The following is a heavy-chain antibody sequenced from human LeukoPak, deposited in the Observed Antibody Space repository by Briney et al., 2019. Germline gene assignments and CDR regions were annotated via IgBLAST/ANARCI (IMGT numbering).Heavy chain of an antibody. Sequence: PGGSLRLSCAASGFTFSDYWMHWVRQAPGKGLVWVSHINADEDRAAYADSVKGRFTISRDNARNTLYLQMNSLRAEDTAVYYCARVIFSSVGYYYYGMDVWGQGTTVTVSS. D-gene: IGHD2-15*01. V-gene: IGHV3-74*01. CDR3: ARVIFSSVGYYYYGMDV. CDR2: INADEDRA. J-gene: IGHJ6*02. CDR1: GFTFSDYW.